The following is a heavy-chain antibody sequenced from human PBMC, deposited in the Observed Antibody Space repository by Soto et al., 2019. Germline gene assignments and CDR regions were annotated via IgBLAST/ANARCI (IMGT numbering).Heavy chain of an antibody. CDR3: ARDMSGDTTFDY. J-gene: IGHJ4*02. CDR1: GFTFSSYS. V-gene: IGHV3-21*01. Sequence: EVQLVESGGGLVKPGGSLRLSCAASGFTFSSYSMNWVRQAPGKGLVWVSSISSSSSYIYYADSVKGRFTISRDNAKNSLYLQMNSLRAEDTAVYYCARDMSGDTTFDYWGQGTLVTVSS. CDR2: ISSSSSYI. D-gene: IGHD4-17*01.